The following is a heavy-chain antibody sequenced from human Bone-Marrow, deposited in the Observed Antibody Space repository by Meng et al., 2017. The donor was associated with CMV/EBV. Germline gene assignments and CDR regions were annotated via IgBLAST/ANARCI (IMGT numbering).Heavy chain of an antibody. CDR1: GYTFTGYY. J-gene: IGHJ6*02. CDR3: ARDGAYYYGSGSYHYYYYGMDV. CDR2: ISPNSGGT. Sequence: ASVKVSCKASGYTFTGYYMHWVRQAPGQGLEWLGWISPNSGGTNYAQKFQGRVTMTRDTSISTAYMELSRLRSDDTAVYYCARDGAYYYGSGSYHYYYYGMDVWGQGTTVTVSS. V-gene: IGHV1-2*02. D-gene: IGHD3-10*01.